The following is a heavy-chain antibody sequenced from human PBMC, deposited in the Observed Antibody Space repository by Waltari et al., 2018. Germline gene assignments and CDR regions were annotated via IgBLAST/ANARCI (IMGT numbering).Heavy chain of an antibody. Sequence: EVQLVQSGAEVKKPGESLKISCKGSGYSFTSYWIGWVRQMPGKGLEWMGITYPGDSDTSYSPSFQGQVTIAADKSISTAYRQWSSLKASDTAMYYCARLDYEELLDAFDIWGQGTMVTVSS. V-gene: IGHV5-51*03. CDR2: TYPGDSDT. J-gene: IGHJ3*02. CDR3: ARLDYEELLDAFDI. D-gene: IGHD4-17*01. CDR1: GYSFTSYW.